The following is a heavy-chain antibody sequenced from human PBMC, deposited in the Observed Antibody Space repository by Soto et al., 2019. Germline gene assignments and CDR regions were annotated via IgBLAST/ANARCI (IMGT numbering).Heavy chain of an antibody. CDR3: ARVVPPGYNWFDP. Sequence: SVKVSCKASGGTFSSYAISWVRQAPGQGLEWMGGIIPIFGTANYAQKFQGRVTITADESTSTAYMELSSLRSEDTAVYYCARVVPPGYNWFDPWGQGTLVTVS. CDR2: IIPIFGTA. J-gene: IGHJ5*02. CDR1: GGTFSSYA. V-gene: IGHV1-69*13.